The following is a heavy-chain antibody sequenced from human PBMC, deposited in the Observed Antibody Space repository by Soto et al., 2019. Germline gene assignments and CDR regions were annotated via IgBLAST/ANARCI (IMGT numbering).Heavy chain of an antibody. CDR1: GFTFSSYA. J-gene: IGHJ6*02. CDR2: ISGSGGST. Sequence: GGTLRLSCAASGFTFSSYAMTWVRQAPGKGLEWVSGISGSGGSTYYADSVKGRFTISRDNSKNTMYLQMNSLRAEDTAVYYCAKGVRSYYYYGMDVWGQGTTVTVSS. CDR3: AKGVRSYYYYGMDV. V-gene: IGHV3-23*01. D-gene: IGHD3-22*01.